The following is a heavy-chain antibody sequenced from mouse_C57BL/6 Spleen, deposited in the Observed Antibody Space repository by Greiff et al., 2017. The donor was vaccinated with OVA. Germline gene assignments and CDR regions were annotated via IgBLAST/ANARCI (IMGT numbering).Heavy chain of an antibody. CDR2: IYPGDGDT. Sequence: VQLQQSGAELVKPGASVKISCKASGYAFSSYWMNWVKQRPGKGLEWIGQIYPGDGDTNSNGKFKGKAPLTADKSSSTAYMQLSSLTSEDSAVYFCARGGGTRYFDVWGTGTTVTVSS. CDR3: ARGGGTRYFDV. CDR1: GYAFSSYW. D-gene: IGHD4-1*01. V-gene: IGHV1-80*01. J-gene: IGHJ1*03.